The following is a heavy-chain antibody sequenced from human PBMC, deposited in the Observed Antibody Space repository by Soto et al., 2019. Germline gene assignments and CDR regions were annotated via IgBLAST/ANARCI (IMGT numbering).Heavy chain of an antibody. CDR3: ARDRAYSRFDY. D-gene: IGHD4-4*01. Sequence: GCLRLSCAVSGFSFSSAWMTWIRQAPGKGLERVAIMNEDGSERYYVDSVKGRFTISRDNAKNALFLQMNSLRVEDTAVYFCARDRAYSRFDYWGQGSLVTVSS. J-gene: IGHJ4*02. V-gene: IGHV3-7*03. CDR2: MNEDGSER. CDR1: GFSFSSAW.